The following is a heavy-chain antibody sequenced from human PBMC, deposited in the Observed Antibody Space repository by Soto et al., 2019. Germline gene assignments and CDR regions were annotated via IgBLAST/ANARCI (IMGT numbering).Heavy chain of an antibody. V-gene: IGHV1-69*06. CDR1: GCTFSSYA. D-gene: IGHD2-15*01. J-gene: IGHJ6*02. Sequence: GASVKVSCKASGCTFSSYAISWVRQAPGQGLEWMGGIIPIFGTANYAQKFQGRVTITADKSTSTAYMELSSLRSEDTAVYYCARGEDIVVVVAATPPYYYGMDVWGQGTTVTVSS. CDR3: ARGEDIVVVVAATPPYYYGMDV. CDR2: IIPIFGTA.